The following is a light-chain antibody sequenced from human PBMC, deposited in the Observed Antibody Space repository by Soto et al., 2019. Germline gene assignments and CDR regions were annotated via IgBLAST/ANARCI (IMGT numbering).Light chain of an antibody. CDR2: DVS. CDR3: SSYTSSISYV. J-gene: IGLJ1*01. CDR1: SSDVGGYNY. V-gene: IGLV2-14*01. Sequence: QSVLTQPASVSGSPGQSITISCTGTSSDVGGYNYVSWYQQHPGKAPKLMICDVSSRPSGVSNRFSGSKSGNTASLTISGRQAEDEADYYCSSYTSSISYVFGTGTKLTVL.